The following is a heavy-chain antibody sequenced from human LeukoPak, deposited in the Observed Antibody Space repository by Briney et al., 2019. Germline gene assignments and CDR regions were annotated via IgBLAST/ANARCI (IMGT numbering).Heavy chain of an antibody. CDR2: IYGSGST. D-gene: IGHD2-15*01. CDR3: ARWGFTRYCSGGSCYGGDY. J-gene: IGHJ4*02. CDR1: GGSISSGGYY. Sequence: SENLSLTCTVSGGSISSGGYYWSWIRQHPGKGLEWIGFIYGSGSTYYKSSLKSRVTISVDTSKNQFSLKLTSVTAADTAVYYCARWGFTRYCSGGSCYGGDYWDQGTLVTVSS. V-gene: IGHV4-31*03.